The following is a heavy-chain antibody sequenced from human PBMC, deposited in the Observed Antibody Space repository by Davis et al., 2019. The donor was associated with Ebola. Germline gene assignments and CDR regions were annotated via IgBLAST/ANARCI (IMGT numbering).Heavy chain of an antibody. V-gene: IGHV1-2*06. D-gene: IGHD6-6*01. J-gene: IGHJ4*02. Sequence: ASVKVSCKASGYTFTSYYMHWVRQAPGQGLEWMGRINPNSGCTNYAQKFQGRVTMTRDTSTSTVYMELSSLRSEDTAVYYCARDAALRTYSSSSGGDYWGQGTLVTVSS. CDR1: GYTFTSYY. CDR2: INPNSGCT. CDR3: ARDAALRTYSSSSGGDY.